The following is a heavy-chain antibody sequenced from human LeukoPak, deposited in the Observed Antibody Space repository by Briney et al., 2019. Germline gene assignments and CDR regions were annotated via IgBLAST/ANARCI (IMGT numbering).Heavy chain of an antibody. CDR1: GYTFTGYY. CDR2: INPNSGGT. Sequence: GASVKVSCKASGYTFTGYYMHWVRQAPGQGLEWMGWINPNSGGTNYVQKFQGRVTMTRDTSISTAYMELSRLRSDDTAVYYCARSFDYDSPIDYWGQGTLVTVSS. V-gene: IGHV1-2*02. D-gene: IGHD5-12*01. J-gene: IGHJ4*02. CDR3: ARSFDYDSPIDY.